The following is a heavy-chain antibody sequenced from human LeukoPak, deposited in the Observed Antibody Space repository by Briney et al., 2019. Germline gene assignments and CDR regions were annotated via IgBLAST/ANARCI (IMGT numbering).Heavy chain of an antibody. CDR2: ISWNSGSI. CDR3: AELGITMIGGV. D-gene: IGHD3-10*02. CDR1: GFTFDDYA. V-gene: IGHV3-9*01. Sequence: GGSLRLSCAASGFTFDDYAMHWVRQGPGKGLEWVSGISWNSGSIGCADSVKGRFTISRDNAKNSLYLQMNSLRAEDTAVYYCAELGITMIGGVWGKGTTVTISS. J-gene: IGHJ6*04.